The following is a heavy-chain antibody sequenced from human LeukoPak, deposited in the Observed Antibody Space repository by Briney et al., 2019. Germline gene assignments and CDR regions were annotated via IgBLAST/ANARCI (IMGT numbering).Heavy chain of an antibody. J-gene: IGHJ4*02. V-gene: IGHV4-31*03. CDR3: ARVEPYYDILTGYYKGGVFDY. CDR1: SGSISSGGYY. Sequence: SETLSLTCTVSSGSISSGGYYWSWIRQHPGKGLEWIGYIYYSGSTYYNPSLKSRVTISVDTSKNQFSLKLSSVTAADTAVYYCARVEPYYDILTGYYKGGVFDYWGQGTLVTVSS. CDR2: IYYSGST. D-gene: IGHD3-9*01.